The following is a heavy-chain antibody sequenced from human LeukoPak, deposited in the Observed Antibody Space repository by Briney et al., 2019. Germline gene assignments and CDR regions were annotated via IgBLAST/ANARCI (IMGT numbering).Heavy chain of an antibody. CDR1: GFTFSTYA. J-gene: IGHJ6*02. CDR3: VKGMEDYDILTGVLDV. D-gene: IGHD3-9*01. CDR2: ISTNGGST. V-gene: IGHV3-64D*06. Sequence: GGSLRLSCSAPGFTFSTYAMHWVRQVPGKGLEYVSAISTNGGSTYYADSVRGRFTISRDNSKNTLYLQMSSLRPEDTAVYYCVKGMEDYDILTGVLDVWGQGTTVTVSS.